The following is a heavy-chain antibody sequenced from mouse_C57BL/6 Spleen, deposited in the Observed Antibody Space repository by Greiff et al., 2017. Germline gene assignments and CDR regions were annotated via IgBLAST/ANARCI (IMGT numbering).Heavy chain of an antibody. J-gene: IGHJ4*01. V-gene: IGHV2-6-1*01. D-gene: IGHD3-2*02. Sequence: QVQLKESGPGLVAPSQSLSITCTVSGFSLTSYGVHWVRQPPGKGLEWLVVIWSDGSTTYNSALKSRLIISKDNSKSQVFLKMNSLQTDDTAMYYCARHQATLRYYAMDYWGQGTSVTVSS. CDR2: IWSDGST. CDR1: GFSLTSYG. CDR3: ARHQATLRYYAMDY.